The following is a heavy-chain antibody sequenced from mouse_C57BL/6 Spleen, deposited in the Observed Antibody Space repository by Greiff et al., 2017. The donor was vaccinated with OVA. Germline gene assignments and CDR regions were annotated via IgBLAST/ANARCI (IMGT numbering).Heavy chain of an antibody. Sequence: QVQLQQPGAELVRPGTSVTLSCKASGYTFTSYWMHWVKQRPGQGLEWIGVIDPSDSYTNYNQKFKGKATLTVDTSSSTAYMQLSSLTSEDFAVYDCARRRGGNFAMDYWGQGTSVTVSS. J-gene: IGHJ4*01. CDR2: IDPSDSYT. V-gene: IGHV1-59*01. CDR1: GYTFTSYW. CDR3: ARRRGGNFAMDY.